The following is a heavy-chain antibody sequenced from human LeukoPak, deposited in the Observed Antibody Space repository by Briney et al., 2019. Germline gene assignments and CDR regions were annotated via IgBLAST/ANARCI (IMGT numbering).Heavy chain of an antibody. CDR1: GFTFSSYA. CDR2: ISTSGGST. Sequence: GGSLRLSGAASGFTFSSYAMSWVRQAPGKGLEWVSGISTSGGSTYYADSVKGRFTISRDNSKNTLYLQMHSLRVEDTALYYCTLAGVSGRTYWGQGTLVTVSS. J-gene: IGHJ4*02. CDR3: TLAGVSGRTY. V-gene: IGHV3-23*01. D-gene: IGHD3-10*01.